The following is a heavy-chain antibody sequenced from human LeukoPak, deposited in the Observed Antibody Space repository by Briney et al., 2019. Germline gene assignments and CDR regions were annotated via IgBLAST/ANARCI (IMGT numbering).Heavy chain of an antibody. Sequence: GESLKISCKGSGYLFTSYWIAWVRQMPGKGLEWMGIIYPADSDTRYSPSFQGQVTISADKSISTAFLRWTSLKASDTAMYYCARPSSSWYFDYWGQGTLVTVSS. CDR2: IYPADSDT. CDR3: ARPSSSWYFDY. D-gene: IGHD6-13*01. CDR1: GYLFTSYW. V-gene: IGHV5-51*01. J-gene: IGHJ4*02.